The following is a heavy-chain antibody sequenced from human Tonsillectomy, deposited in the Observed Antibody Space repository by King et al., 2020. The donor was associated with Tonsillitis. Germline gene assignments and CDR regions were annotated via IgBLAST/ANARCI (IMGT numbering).Heavy chain of an antibody. V-gene: IGHV5-51*01. Sequence: QLVQSGAEVKKPGESLKISCKGSGYSFTSYWIGWVRQMPGKGLEWMGIIYPGDSDTRYSPSFQGQVTISADKSISTAYLQWSSLKASDTAMYDCARLLSGGDEGYIFDDAFDIWGQGTMVTVSS. J-gene: IGHJ3*02. CDR1: GYSFTSYW. CDR3: ARLLSGGDEGYIFDDAFDI. CDR2: IYPGDSDT. D-gene: IGHD1-1*01.